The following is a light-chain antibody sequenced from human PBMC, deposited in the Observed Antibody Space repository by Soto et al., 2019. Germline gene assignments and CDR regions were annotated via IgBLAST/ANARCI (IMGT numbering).Light chain of an antibody. V-gene: IGKV3-15*01. J-gene: IGKJ1*01. Sequence: EIMMTQSPATLSVSPGERATLSCRASHTVTSNLAWYQQKPGQAPRLLIYGASTRATGIPARFSGSGSGTEFPLTIYSLQSEDFAVYYCQQYNYWPRTFGQGTKVEIK. CDR2: GAS. CDR1: HTVTSN. CDR3: QQYNYWPRT.